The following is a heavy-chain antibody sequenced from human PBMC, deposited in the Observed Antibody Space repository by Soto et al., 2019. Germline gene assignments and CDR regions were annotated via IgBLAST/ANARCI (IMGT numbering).Heavy chain of an antibody. CDR1: GGLFSSFA. J-gene: IGHJ4*02. CDR3: ARGGGPYVWFNEY. D-gene: IGHD3-16*01. V-gene: IGHV1-69*13. Sequence: SVKVSCKDSGGLFSSFAISWVRQAPGQGLEWMGGLIPVFGTTNYAQKFQGRVTITADESTKTAYMELSSLTSDDTAMYYCARGGGPYVWFNEYWGKGTQVTVSS. CDR2: LIPVFGTT.